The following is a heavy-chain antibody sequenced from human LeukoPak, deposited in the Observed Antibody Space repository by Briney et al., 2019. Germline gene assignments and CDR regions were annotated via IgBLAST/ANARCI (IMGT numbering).Heavy chain of an antibody. Sequence: GGSLRLSCAASGFTFSAFSMNWVRQAPGKGLEWVSAISSSSSDIYYADSVKGRFTISRDNANNFLYLQVSSLRAEDTAVYYCATGYTSGTRIDYWGQGTLVSVSS. CDR2: ISSSSSDI. CDR1: GFTFSAFS. CDR3: ATGYTSGTRIDY. D-gene: IGHD6-19*01. J-gene: IGHJ4*02. V-gene: IGHV3-21*01.